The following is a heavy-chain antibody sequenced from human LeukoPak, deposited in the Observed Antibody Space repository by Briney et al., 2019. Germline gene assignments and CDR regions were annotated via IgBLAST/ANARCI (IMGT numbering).Heavy chain of an antibody. D-gene: IGHD4-17*01. CDR1: GFTFSSYA. J-gene: IGHJ5*01. V-gene: IGHV3-23*01. CDR2: INGSGGST. Sequence: GGSLRLSCAASGFTFSSYAMSWVRQAPGKGLEWVSDINGSGGSTYYADSVKGRFTISRDDSKNTLYLQMNSLRAEDTAVYYCANPPTVTNIRFDSWGQGTLVTVSS. CDR3: ANPPTVTNIRFDS.